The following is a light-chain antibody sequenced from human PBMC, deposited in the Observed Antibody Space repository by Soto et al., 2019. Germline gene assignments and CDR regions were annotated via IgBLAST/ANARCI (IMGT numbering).Light chain of an antibody. CDR2: AAT. Sequence: DIQMTQSPSSLSASVGDRLTITCRASQGIRAYLNWYQQKPGKAPKVLIYAATDLQSGVPSRFNGSGSGTDFTLTVTSLQPEDFATYYCQQSFSILFTFGPGTRVDV. CDR3: QQSFSILFT. CDR1: QGIRAY. V-gene: IGKV1-39*01. J-gene: IGKJ3*01.